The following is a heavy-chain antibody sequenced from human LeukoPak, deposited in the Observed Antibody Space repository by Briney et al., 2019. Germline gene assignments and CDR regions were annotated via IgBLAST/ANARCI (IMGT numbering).Heavy chain of an antibody. CDR2: IYYSGST. D-gene: IGHD3-10*01. V-gene: IGHV4-59*01. CDR1: GGSISSYY. CDR3: ARALNYGSGSYWYNWFDP. Sequence: SETPSLTCTVSGGSISSYYWSWIRQPPGKGLEWIGYIYYSGSTNYNPSLKSRVTISVDTSKNQFSLKLSSVTAADTAVYYCARALNYGSGSYWYNWFDPWGQGTLVTVSS. J-gene: IGHJ5*02.